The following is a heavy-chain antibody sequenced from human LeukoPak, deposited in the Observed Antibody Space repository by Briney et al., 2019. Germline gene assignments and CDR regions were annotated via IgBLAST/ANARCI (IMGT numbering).Heavy chain of an antibody. D-gene: IGHD6-13*01. V-gene: IGHV6-1*01. CDR3: ARVLAGRGGFDI. CDR1: GDSVSSNSAT. CDR2: TYYKSKWYN. J-gene: IGHJ3*02. Sequence: SQTLSLTCAISGDSVSSNSATWNWIRQSPSSGLEWLGRTYYKSKWYNDYAVSVKSRITFNPDTSKNQFSLQLNSVTPEDTAVYYCARVLAGRGGFDIWGQGTVVTVSS.